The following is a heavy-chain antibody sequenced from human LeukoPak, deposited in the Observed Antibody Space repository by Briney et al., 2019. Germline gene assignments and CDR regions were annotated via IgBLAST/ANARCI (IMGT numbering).Heavy chain of an antibody. CDR1: GYSISSGYY. Sequence: SETLSLTCAVSGYSISSGYYWGWIRQPPGKGLEWIGSIYHSGSTYYNPSLKSRVTISVDTSKNQFSLKLSSVTAADTAVYYCARGVDTAMVTSNWFDPWGQGTLVTVSS. CDR3: ARGVDTAMVTSNWFDP. J-gene: IGHJ5*02. D-gene: IGHD5-18*01. CDR2: IYHSGST. V-gene: IGHV4-38-2*01.